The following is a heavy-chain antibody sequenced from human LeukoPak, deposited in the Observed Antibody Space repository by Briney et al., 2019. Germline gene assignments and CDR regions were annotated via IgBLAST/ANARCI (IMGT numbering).Heavy chain of an antibody. CDR3: ARVQGSPY. Sequence: DSVKGRFTVSRDNAKNSLYLHINSLRAEDTAVYYCARVQGSPYWGQGTLVTVSS. V-gene: IGHV3-7*01. J-gene: IGHJ4*02.